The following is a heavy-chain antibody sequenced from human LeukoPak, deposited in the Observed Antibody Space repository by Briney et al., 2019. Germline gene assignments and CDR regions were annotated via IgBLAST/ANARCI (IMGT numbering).Heavy chain of an antibody. CDR3: ARAVAAAGDWFDP. CDR1: GGSISSYY. CDR2: IYYSGST. D-gene: IGHD6-13*01. J-gene: IGHJ5*02. Sequence: SETLSLTCPVSGGSISSYYWSWIRQPPGKGLEWIGYIYYSGSTNYNPSLKSRVTISVDTSKNQFSLKLSSVTAADTAVYYCARAVAAAGDWFDPWGQGTLVTVSS. V-gene: IGHV4-59*01.